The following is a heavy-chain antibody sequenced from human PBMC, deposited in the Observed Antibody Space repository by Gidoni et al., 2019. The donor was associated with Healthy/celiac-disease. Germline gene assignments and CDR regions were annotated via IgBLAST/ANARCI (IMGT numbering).Heavy chain of an antibody. D-gene: IGHD3-10*01. CDR3: TRPDEGSYYGSGIIDY. Sequence: EVQLVESGGGLVQPGGSLKLPCAASGFTFSGSAMHWVRQASGKGLEWVGRIRSKANSYATAYAASVKGRFTISRDDSKNTAYLQMNSLKTEDTAVYYCTRPDEGSYYGSGIIDYWGQGTLVTVSS. CDR2: IRSKANSYAT. V-gene: IGHV3-73*02. CDR1: GFTFSGSA. J-gene: IGHJ4*02.